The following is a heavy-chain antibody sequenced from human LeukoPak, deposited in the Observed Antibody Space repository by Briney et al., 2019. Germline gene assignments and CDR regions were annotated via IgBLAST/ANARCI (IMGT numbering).Heavy chain of an antibody. CDR1: GYTFTSYG. CDR3: ARRQYDSSGYYYYYYYGMDV. Sequence: ASVKVSCKASGYTFTSYGISWVRQAPGQGLEWMGWISAYNGNTNYAQKLQGRGTMTTDTSTSTAYMELRSLRSDDTAVYYCARRQYDSSGYYYYYYYGMDVWGQGTTVTVSS. D-gene: IGHD3-22*01. J-gene: IGHJ6*02. CDR2: ISAYNGNT. V-gene: IGHV1-18*01.